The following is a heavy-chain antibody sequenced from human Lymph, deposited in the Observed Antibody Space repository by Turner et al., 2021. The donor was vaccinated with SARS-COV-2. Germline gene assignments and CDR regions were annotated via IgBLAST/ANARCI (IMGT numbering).Heavy chain of an antibody. CDR2: IDSGRST. J-gene: IGHJ6*02. Sequence: EVQLVESGGGLIQPGGSLRLSGAASGFTVSHNSRTWVRQAPGKGLEWVSVIDSGRSTYYADSVKGRFTISRDSSKNTLYLQMNSLRAEDTAVYYCARDLMEVGGMDVWGQGTTVTVSS. CDR3: ARDLMEVGGMDV. CDR1: GFTVSHNS. V-gene: IGHV3-53*01. D-gene: IGHD3-3*01.